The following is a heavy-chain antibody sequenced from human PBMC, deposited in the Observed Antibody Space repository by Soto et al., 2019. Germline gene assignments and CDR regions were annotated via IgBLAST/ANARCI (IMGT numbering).Heavy chain of an antibody. V-gene: IGHV3-21*01. D-gene: IGHD4-17*01. CDR1: GFTFSSYS. Sequence: GGSLRLSCAASGFTFSSYSMNWVRQAPGEGLEWVSSISSSSSYIYYADSVKGRFTISRDNAKNSLYLQMNSLRAEDTAVYYCARDGPSMMTTVKWAAFDIWGQGTMVTVSS. CDR2: ISSSSSYI. CDR3: ARDGPSMMTTVKWAAFDI. J-gene: IGHJ3*02.